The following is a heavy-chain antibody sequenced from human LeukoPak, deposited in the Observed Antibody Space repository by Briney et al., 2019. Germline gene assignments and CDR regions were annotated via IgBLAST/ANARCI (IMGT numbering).Heavy chain of an antibody. J-gene: IGHJ6*03. Sequence: GGSLRLSCAASGFTFSQYEMNWVRQAPGKGLEWISFIGVSDVTTYYADSVTGRFTISRDNAKNSLFLQMNSLRAEDTAVYYCARVLRYCSGGNCYSGGLGYMDVWGKGTTVTITS. CDR3: ARVLRYCSGGNCYSGGLGYMDV. CDR2: IGVSDVTT. D-gene: IGHD2-15*01. CDR1: GFTFSQYE. V-gene: IGHV3-48*03.